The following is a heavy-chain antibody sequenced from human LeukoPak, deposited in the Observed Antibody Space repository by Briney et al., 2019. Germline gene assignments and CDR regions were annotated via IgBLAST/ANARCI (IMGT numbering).Heavy chain of an antibody. Sequence: VASVKVSCKASGYTFTSHDVNWLRQATGQGLEWLGWMNPNSGHTGFAQKFQGRVTMTRDTSISTAYMELSSLRSEDTAVYYCARAARNLAGGFDPWGQGTLVTVSS. V-gene: IGHV1-8*01. J-gene: IGHJ5*02. CDR3: ARAARNLAGGFDP. CDR2: MNPNSGHT. D-gene: IGHD2/OR15-2a*01. CDR1: GYTFTSHD.